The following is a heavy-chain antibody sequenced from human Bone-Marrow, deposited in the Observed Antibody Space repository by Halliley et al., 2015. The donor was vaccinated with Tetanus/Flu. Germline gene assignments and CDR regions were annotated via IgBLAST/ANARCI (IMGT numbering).Heavy chain of an antibody. D-gene: IGHD2-21*01. CDR3: ARALVN. CDR2: INSDGSST. Sequence: PGKGLVWVSHINSDGSSTSYADSVKGRFTISRDDAKNTLYLQMNSLRAEDTAVYYCARALVNWGQGTLVTVSS. V-gene: IGHV3-74*01. J-gene: IGHJ4*02.